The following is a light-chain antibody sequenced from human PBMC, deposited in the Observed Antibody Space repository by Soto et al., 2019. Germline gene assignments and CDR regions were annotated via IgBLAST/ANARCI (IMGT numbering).Light chain of an antibody. CDR2: DAS. CDR1: QSVPKNY. Sequence: EIVLTQSPGTLSLSPGERATLSCRASQSVPKNYLAWYQQEPGQAPRLLIYDASNSATGIPDRFSGSGSGTDFTLTISRLEPEDFAVYYCHQYAYAPQTFGQGTKVEIK. J-gene: IGKJ1*01. CDR3: HQYAYAPQT. V-gene: IGKV3-20*01.